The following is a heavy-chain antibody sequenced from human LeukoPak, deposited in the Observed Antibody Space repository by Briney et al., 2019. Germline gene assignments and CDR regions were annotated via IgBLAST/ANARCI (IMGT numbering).Heavy chain of an antibody. CDR2: INPNSGGT. Sequence: GASVKVSCKASGYTFTGDYMHWVRRAPGQGLEWMGRINPNSGGTNYAQKFQGRVTMTRDTSISTAYMELSRLRSDDTAVYYCARTDIVAVPAAIPYYFDYWGQGTLVTVSS. D-gene: IGHD2-2*01. V-gene: IGHV1-2*06. CDR3: ARTDIVAVPAAIPYYFDY. J-gene: IGHJ4*02. CDR1: GYTFTGDY.